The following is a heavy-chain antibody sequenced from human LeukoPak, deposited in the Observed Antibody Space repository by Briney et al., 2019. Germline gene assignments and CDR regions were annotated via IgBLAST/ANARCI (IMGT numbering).Heavy chain of an antibody. D-gene: IGHD4-23*01. CDR1: GGSISSYY. V-gene: IGHV4-59*12. Sequence: SETLSLTCTVSGGSISSYYWSWIRQPPGKGLEWIGYIYYSGSTNYNPSLKSRVTISVDTSKNQFSLKLSSVTAADTAVYYCARDYLGGNPDAFDIWGQGTMVSVSS. J-gene: IGHJ3*02. CDR3: ARDYLGGNPDAFDI. CDR2: IYYSGST.